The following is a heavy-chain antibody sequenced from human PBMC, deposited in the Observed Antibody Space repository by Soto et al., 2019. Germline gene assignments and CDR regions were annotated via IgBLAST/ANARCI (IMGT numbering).Heavy chain of an antibody. CDR2: IYRSGST. J-gene: IGHJ6*03. D-gene: IGHD3-16*01. CDR1: GDSVRNQY. Sequence: QVQMQESGPGLVKPWETLSLTCTVSGDSVRNQYWSWIRRPPGRGLEWIGYIYRSGSTKYNPSPKRRLTLSVDTSKNQFSLKLSSVTAADTAVYYCARTLDYGHMDVWGKGTTVTVSS. V-gene: IGHV4-4*09. CDR3: ARTLDYGHMDV.